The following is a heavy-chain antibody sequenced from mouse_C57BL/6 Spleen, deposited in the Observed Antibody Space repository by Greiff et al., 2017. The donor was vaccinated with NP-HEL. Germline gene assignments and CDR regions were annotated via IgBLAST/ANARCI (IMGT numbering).Heavy chain of an antibody. Sequence: VKVVESGPGLVAPSQSLSITCTVSGFSLTSYGVDWVRQSPGKGLEWLGVIWGVGSTNYNSALKSRLSISKDNSKSQVFLKMNSLQTDDTAMYYCASFYYDYDDWFAYWGQGTLVTVSA. D-gene: IGHD2-4*01. CDR2: IWGVGST. V-gene: IGHV2-6*01. J-gene: IGHJ3*01. CDR1: GFSLTSYG. CDR3: ASFYYDYDDWFAY.